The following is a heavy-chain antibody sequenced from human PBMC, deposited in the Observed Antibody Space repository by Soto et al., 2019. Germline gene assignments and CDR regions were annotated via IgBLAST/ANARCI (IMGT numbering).Heavy chain of an antibody. CDR1: GYTFTSYG. V-gene: IGHV1-18*01. J-gene: IGHJ5*02. Sequence: ASVKVSCNASGYTFTSYGISWVRQSPGQGLEWMGWISAYNGNTNYAQKLQGRVTMTTDTSTSTAYMELRSLRSDDTAVYYCARAFVVVVAAMEGHWFDPWGQGTLVTVSS. D-gene: IGHD2-15*01. CDR2: ISAYNGNT. CDR3: ARAFVVVVAAMEGHWFDP.